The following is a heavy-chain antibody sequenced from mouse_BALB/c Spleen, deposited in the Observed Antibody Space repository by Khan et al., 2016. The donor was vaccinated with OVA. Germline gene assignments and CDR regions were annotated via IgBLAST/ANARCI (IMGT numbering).Heavy chain of an antibody. CDR1: GFSLSRYS. V-gene: IGHV2-6-4*01. D-gene: IGHD1-1*01. CDR2: IWGGGST. CDR3: ARPLTSASAMDC. Sequence: QVQLMESGPGLVAPSQSLSITCTVSGFSLSRYSVHWVRQPPGKGLEWLGMIWGGGSTDYNSALISRLSISKDNSKSQVFLKMNSLQSDDTARYYGARPLTSASAMDCWVEGTSVTV. J-gene: IGHJ4*01.